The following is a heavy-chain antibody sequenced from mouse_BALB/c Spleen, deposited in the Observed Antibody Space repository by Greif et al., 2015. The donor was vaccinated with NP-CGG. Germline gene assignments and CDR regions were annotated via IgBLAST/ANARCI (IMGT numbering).Heavy chain of an antibody. Sequence: EVQLQQSGAELVKPGASVKLSCTASGFNIKDTYMHWVKQRPEQGLEWIGRIDPANGNTKYDPKFQGKATITAGTSSNTAYLQLSSLTSEDTAVYYCARGGLYYGYPMDYWGQGTSVTVSS. D-gene: IGHD2-1*01. J-gene: IGHJ4*01. V-gene: IGHV14-3*02. CDR2: IDPANGNT. CDR3: ARGGLYYGYPMDY. CDR1: GFNIKDTY.